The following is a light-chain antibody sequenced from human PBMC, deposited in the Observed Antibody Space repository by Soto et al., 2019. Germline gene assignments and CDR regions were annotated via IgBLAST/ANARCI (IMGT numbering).Light chain of an antibody. Sequence: EIVLTQSPATLSLSPGERATLSCRTSLSVSSYLAWYQQKPGQAPRLLIYDASNRATGIPARFTGSGSGTDFNLTISNLEPEDFAVYYCQQRQYWPPITFGQGTRLEIK. CDR2: DAS. CDR1: LSVSSY. J-gene: IGKJ5*01. V-gene: IGKV3-11*01. CDR3: QQRQYWPPIT.